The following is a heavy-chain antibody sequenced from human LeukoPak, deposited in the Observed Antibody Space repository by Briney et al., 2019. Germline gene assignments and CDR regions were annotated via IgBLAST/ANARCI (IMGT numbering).Heavy chain of an antibody. J-gene: IGHJ4*02. CDR3: ARRARITMVRGVRELDY. CDR2: INPNSGGT. CDR1: GGTFSSYA. D-gene: IGHD3-10*01. Sequence: ASVKVSCKASGGTFSSYAISWVRQAPGQGLEWMGWINPNSGGTNYAQKFQGRVTMTRDTSISTAYMELSRLRSDDTAVYYCARRARITMVRGVRELDYWGQGTLVTVSS. V-gene: IGHV1-2*02.